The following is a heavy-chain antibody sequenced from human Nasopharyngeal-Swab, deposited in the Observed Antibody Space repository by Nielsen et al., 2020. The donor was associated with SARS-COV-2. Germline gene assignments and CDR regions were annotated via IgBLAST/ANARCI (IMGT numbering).Heavy chain of an antibody. Sequence: GESLKISCAASGFTFSDYYMSWIRQAPGKGPEWVSYISSSGSTIYYADSVKGRFTISRDNAKNSLYLQMNSLRAEDTAVYYCARESWYSSSPLSPGDYWGQGTLVTVSS. CDR3: ARESWYSSSPLSPGDY. V-gene: IGHV3-11*01. D-gene: IGHD6-6*01. CDR1: GFTFSDYY. CDR2: ISSSGSTI. J-gene: IGHJ4*02.